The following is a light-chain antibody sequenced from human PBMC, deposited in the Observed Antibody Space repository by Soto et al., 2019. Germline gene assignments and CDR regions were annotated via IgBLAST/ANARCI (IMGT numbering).Light chain of an antibody. CDR3: QQLNSYPLT. CDR1: QGISSY. J-gene: IGKJ4*01. CDR2: AAS. V-gene: IGKV1-9*01. Sequence: DIQLTQSPSFLSESVGDRVTITCRASQGISSYLSWYQQKLGKAPKLLIYAASTLQSGVQSRFSGSGSGTEFTLKISSLQPEDFATYYCQQLNSYPLTFGRGTKVEIK.